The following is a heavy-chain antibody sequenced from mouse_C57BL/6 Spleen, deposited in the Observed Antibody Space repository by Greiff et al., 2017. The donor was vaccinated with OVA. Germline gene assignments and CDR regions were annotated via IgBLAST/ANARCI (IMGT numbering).Heavy chain of an antibody. D-gene: IGHD4-1*01. CDR1: GYAFSSSW. Sequence: QVQLQQSGPELVKPGASVKISCKASGYAFSSSWMNWVQQTPGKGLEWIGRIYPGDGDTNYNGKFKGKATLTADKSSSTAYMQLSSLTSEDSAVYFCGRGLLNWDGAYWGQGTLVTVSA. CDR2: IYPGDGDT. CDR3: GRGLLNWDGAY. J-gene: IGHJ3*01. V-gene: IGHV1-82*01.